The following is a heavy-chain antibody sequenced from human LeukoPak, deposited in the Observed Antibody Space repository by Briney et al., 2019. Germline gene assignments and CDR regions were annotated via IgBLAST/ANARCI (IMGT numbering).Heavy chain of an antibody. V-gene: IGHV3-23*01. CDR1: GFTFSSYA. Sequence: PGGSLRLSCAASGFTFSSYAMSWVRQAPGKGLEWVSGISDSGGSTYYADSVRGRFTISRDISKNTLFLQMNSLRAEDTAVYYCARAGPRYSYAPGWFDPWGQGTLVTVSS. CDR3: ARAGPRYSYAPGWFDP. J-gene: IGHJ5*02. D-gene: IGHD5-18*01. CDR2: ISDSGGST.